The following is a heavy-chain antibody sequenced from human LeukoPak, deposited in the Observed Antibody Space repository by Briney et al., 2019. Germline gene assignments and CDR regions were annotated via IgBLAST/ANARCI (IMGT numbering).Heavy chain of an antibody. CDR3: AKVGPEYYYDSSGHSDY. CDR1: GFTFSSYA. J-gene: IGHJ4*02. CDR2: ISGSGGST. Sequence: PGGSLRLSCAASGFTFSSYAMSWVRQAPGKGLEWVSAISGSGGSTYYADSVKGRFTISRDNSKNTLYLQMNSLRAEDTAVYYCAKVGPEYYYDSSGHSDYWGQGTLVTVSS. D-gene: IGHD3-22*01. V-gene: IGHV3-23*01.